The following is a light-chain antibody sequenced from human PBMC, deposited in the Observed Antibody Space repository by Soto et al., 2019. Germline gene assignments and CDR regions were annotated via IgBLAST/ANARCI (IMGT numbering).Light chain of an antibody. Sequence: EIVLTQSPGTLSLSPGERATLXCRASQSVSSNLAWYQQKPGQAPRLLIYGASTRATGIPARFSGSGSGTEFTLTISSLQSEDVATYYCQKYDSAPTFGQGTKVDIK. V-gene: IGKV3-15*01. CDR2: GAS. CDR1: QSVSSN. CDR3: QKYDSAPT. J-gene: IGKJ1*01.